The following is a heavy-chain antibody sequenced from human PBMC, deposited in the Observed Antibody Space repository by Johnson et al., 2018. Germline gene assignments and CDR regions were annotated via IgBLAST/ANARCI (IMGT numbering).Heavy chain of an antibody. Sequence: VQLVQSGGVVVQPGGSLRLSCAASGFTFDDYAMHWVRQAPGKGLEWVSLISWDGGSTYYAASVKGRFTISRDNRKNSLYLQMNSLRAEDTALYYCAKATGFLGGSPGPYMDVWGKGTTVTVSS. CDR3: AKATGFLGGSPGPYMDV. CDR1: GFTFDDYA. CDR2: ISWDGGST. D-gene: IGHD3-16*01. J-gene: IGHJ6*03. V-gene: IGHV3-43D*03.